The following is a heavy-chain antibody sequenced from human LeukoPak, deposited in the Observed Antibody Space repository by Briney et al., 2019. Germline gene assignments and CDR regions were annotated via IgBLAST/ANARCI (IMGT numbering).Heavy chain of an antibody. CDR3: ARWSGDYSFDY. Sequence: SGTLSLTCTVSGGSISSYYWSWIRQPAGKGLEWIGRIHTSGSTNSNPSLKSRVTMSVDTSKNQFSLKLSSVTAADTAVYYCARWSGDYSFDYWGRGTLVTVSS. V-gene: IGHV4-4*07. CDR1: GGSISSYY. D-gene: IGHD3-3*01. J-gene: IGHJ4*02. CDR2: IHTSGST.